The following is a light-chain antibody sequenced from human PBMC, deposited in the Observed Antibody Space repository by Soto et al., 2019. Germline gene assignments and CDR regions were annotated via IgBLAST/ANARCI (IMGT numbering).Light chain of an antibody. CDR1: QIVSSR. J-gene: IGKJ4*01. V-gene: IGKV1-5*01. CDR2: DAS. Sequence: IQLTQSPSSLSASVGDRVTITCRASQIVSSRLAWYQQKPGKAPKVLIYDASSLNIGVPSRFSGSGSETDFTLTISSLQPEDFAIYYCQQYNSFSLTFGGGTKVDIK. CDR3: QQYNSFSLT.